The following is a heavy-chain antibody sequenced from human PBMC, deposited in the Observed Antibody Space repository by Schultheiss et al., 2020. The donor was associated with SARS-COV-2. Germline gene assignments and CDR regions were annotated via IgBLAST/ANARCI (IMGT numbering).Heavy chain of an antibody. CDR3: ARDPWRRLGYCSGGSCYREIGYYYYGMDV. CDR1: GGTFSSYA. D-gene: IGHD2-15*01. V-gene: IGHV1-3*01. CDR2: INAGNGNT. J-gene: IGHJ6*02. Sequence: ASVKVSCKASGGTFSSYAMHWVRQAPGQRLEWMGWINAGNGNTKYSQKFQGRVTITRDTSASTAYMELSSLRSEDTAVYYCARDPWRRLGYCSGGSCYREIGYYYYGMDVWGQGTTVTVSS.